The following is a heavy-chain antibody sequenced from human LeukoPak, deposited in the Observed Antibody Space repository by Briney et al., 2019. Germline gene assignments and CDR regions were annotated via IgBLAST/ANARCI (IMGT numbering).Heavy chain of an antibody. Sequence: GGSLRLSCAASGFTFSSYEMNWVRQAPGKGLDWVSYISSSGSTIYYADAVKGRFTISRDNAKNSLYLQMNSLRAEDKAVYYCARDSAGSGSYVGYFEYWGQGTLVTVSS. CDR2: ISSSGSTI. J-gene: IGHJ4*02. V-gene: IGHV3-48*03. D-gene: IGHD3-10*01. CDR1: GFTFSSYE. CDR3: ARDSAGSGSYVGYFEY.